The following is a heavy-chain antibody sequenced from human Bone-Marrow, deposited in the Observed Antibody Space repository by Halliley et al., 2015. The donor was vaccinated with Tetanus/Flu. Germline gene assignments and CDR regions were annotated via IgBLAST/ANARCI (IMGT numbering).Heavy chain of an antibody. Sequence: TLSLTCTVSGGSISGFYWSWIRQPPGKGLEWIGNIHYSGHTNYNPSLRSRVIISLDTSNNQISLKVSSVTAADTAVYYCARGRKYYYDSSGYTKFFDYWGQGTLVTVSS. D-gene: IGHD3-22*01. CDR2: IHYSGHT. CDR1: GGSISGFY. J-gene: IGHJ4*02. CDR3: ARGRKYYYDSSGYTKFFDY. V-gene: IGHV4-59*01.